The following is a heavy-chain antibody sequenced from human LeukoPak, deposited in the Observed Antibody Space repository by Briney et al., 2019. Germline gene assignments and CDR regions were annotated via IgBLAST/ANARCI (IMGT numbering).Heavy chain of an antibody. CDR2: IYYSGST. D-gene: IGHD5-18*01. J-gene: IGHJ4*02. Sequence: SETLSLTCTVSGGSISSGDYYWSWIRQPPGKGLEWIGYIYYSGSTYYNPSLKSRVTMSVDTSKNQFSLKLSSVTAADTAVYYCARGHRGYSYGYDYWGQGTLVTVSS. CDR3: ARGHRGYSYGYDY. CDR1: GGSISSGDYY. V-gene: IGHV4-30-4*01.